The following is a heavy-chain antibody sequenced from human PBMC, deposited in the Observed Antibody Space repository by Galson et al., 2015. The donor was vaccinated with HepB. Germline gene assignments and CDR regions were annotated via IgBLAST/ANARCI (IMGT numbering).Heavy chain of an antibody. Sequence: SLRLSCAAPGLTVSSNYMNWVRQAPGKGPEWVSVIYSGGNTKYADSVKGRFTISRDNSKNTLYLQMNGLRAEDTAVYYCASFGGSNIGTWGQGTLVTVSS. CDR2: IYSGGNT. J-gene: IGHJ4*02. V-gene: IGHV3-53*01. CDR1: GLTVSSNY. CDR3: ASFGGSNIGT. D-gene: IGHD5-12*01.